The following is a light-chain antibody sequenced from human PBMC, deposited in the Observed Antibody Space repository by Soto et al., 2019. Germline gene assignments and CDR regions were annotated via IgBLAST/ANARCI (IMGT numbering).Light chain of an antibody. CDR1: SSDVGGYNY. V-gene: IGLV2-14*01. CDR2: DGS. CDR3: CSYTSSSTRV. Sequence: QSALTQPASVSGSPGQSITISCTGTSSDVGGYNYVSWYQQHPGKAPKLMIFDGSNRPSGVSNRFSGSKSGNTASLTISGLQAEDEADYYCCSYTSSSTRVFGAGTKLTVL. J-gene: IGLJ1*01.